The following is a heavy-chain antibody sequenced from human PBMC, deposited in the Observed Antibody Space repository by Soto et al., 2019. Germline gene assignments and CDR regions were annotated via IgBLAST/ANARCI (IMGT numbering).Heavy chain of an antibody. CDR3: AKDPAIVVVPQYYYYGMDV. D-gene: IGHD2-2*01. CDR2: ISGSGGST. Sequence: GGFLRLSCAASGVTFSSYAMSWVRQAPGKGLEWVSAISGSGGSTYYADSVKGRFTISRDNSKNTLYLQMNSLRAEDTAVYYCAKDPAIVVVPQYYYYGMDVWGQGTTVTVSS. J-gene: IGHJ6*02. V-gene: IGHV3-23*01. CDR1: GVTFSSYA.